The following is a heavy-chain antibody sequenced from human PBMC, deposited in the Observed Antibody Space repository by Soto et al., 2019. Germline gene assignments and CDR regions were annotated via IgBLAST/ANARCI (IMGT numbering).Heavy chain of an antibody. V-gene: IGHV1-69*01. CDR1: GGTFSSYA. CDR3: ARGWDIVVVPAAQDYYYYGMDV. CDR2: IIPIFGTA. Sequence: QVQLVQSGAEVKKPGSSVKVSCKASGGTFSSYAISWVRQAPGQGLEWMGGIIPIFGTANYAQKFQGRVTITEDESTSTAYMELSSLRSEDTAVYYCARGWDIVVVPAAQDYYYYGMDVWGQGTTVTVSS. D-gene: IGHD2-2*01. J-gene: IGHJ6*02.